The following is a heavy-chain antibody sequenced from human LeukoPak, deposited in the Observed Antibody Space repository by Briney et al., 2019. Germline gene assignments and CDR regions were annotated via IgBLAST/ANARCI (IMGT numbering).Heavy chain of an antibody. CDR3: ARDLVVLMVYAEGGFDY. D-gene: IGHD2-8*01. CDR2: ISSSSSYI. Sequence: PGRSLRLSCTASGFTFDDFAMHWVRQAPGKGLEWVSSISSSSSYIYNADSVKGRFTVSRDNAKNSLYLQMNGLRAEDTAVYYCARDLVVLMVYAEGGFDYWGQGTLVTVSS. J-gene: IGHJ4*02. V-gene: IGHV3-21*01. CDR1: GFTFDDFA.